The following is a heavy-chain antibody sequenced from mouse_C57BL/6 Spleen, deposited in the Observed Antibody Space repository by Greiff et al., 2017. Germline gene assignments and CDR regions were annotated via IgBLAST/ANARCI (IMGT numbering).Heavy chain of an antibody. CDR3: SRKACVSSYFDY. CDR1: GYTFTGYW. D-gene: IGHD1-1*01. V-gene: IGHV1-9*01. Sequence: QVQLPQSGAELMKPGASVTLSCKATGYTFTGYWIEWVKQRPGNGLEWIGEILPGSGSTNYNEKFKGTATFTADTSSNTAFMQLSSLTTEDSAIDCCSRKACVSSYFDYWGQGTTLTVSS. J-gene: IGHJ2*01. CDR2: ILPGSGST.